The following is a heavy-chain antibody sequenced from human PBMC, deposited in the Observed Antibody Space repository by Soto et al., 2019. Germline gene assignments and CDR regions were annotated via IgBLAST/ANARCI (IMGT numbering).Heavy chain of an antibody. V-gene: IGHV1-69*12. D-gene: IGHD3-16*02. J-gene: IGHJ6*02. Sequence: QVQLVQSGAEVKKPGSSVKVSCKASGGTFSSYAISWVRQAPGQGLEWMGGIIPIFGTANYAQKFQGRVTITADESTSTAYMHLSSLRSEDTAVYYCAKAIMITFGGVIVNYYYYGMDVWGQGTTVTVSS. CDR3: AKAIMITFGGVIVNYYYYGMDV. CDR2: IIPIFGTA. CDR1: GGTFSSYA.